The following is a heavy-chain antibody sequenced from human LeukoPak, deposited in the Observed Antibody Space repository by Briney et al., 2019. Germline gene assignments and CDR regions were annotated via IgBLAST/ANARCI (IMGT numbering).Heavy chain of an antibody. CDR3: ARDKYCSGGSCYSSWFDP. V-gene: IGHV1-69*04. D-gene: IGHD2-15*01. CDR2: IIPILGIA. Sequence: ASVKVSCKASGGTFSSYAISWVRQAPGQGLEWMGRIIPILGIANYAQKFQGRVTITADKSTSTAYMGLSSLRSEDTAVYYCARDKYCSGGSCYSSWFDPWGQGTLVTVSS. J-gene: IGHJ5*02. CDR1: GGTFSSYA.